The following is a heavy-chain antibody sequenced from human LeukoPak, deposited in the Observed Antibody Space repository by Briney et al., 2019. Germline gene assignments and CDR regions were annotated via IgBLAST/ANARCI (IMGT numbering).Heavy chain of an antibody. V-gene: IGHV4-61*02. J-gene: IGHJ4*02. Sequence: PSETLSLTCTVSGGSVSSGNYYWTWIRQPAGKGLEWIGRIYTSGSTNYNPSLKSRVTISIDASKNQFSLRLSSVTAADTAVYYCTRGGELMNFWGQGTLVTVSS. D-gene: IGHD1-26*01. CDR2: IYTSGST. CDR1: GGSVSSGNYY. CDR3: TRGGELMNF.